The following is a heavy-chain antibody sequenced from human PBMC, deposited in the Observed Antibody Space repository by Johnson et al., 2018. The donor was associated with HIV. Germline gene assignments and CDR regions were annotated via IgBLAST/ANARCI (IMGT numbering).Heavy chain of an antibody. D-gene: IGHD6-13*01. CDR2: IWYDGSNK. J-gene: IGHJ3*02. CDR1: GFTLSKHA. Sequence: QVQLVESGGRVVQPGRSLRLSCAASGFTLSKHAMHWVRQAPGKGLEWVTVIWYDGSNKHYADSVKGRFSISRDNGKNSLYLQMNSLRAEDTALYYCARGAYSSSWHASDASDIWGQGTMVTVSS. CDR3: ARGAYSSSWHASDASDI. V-gene: IGHV3-33*01.